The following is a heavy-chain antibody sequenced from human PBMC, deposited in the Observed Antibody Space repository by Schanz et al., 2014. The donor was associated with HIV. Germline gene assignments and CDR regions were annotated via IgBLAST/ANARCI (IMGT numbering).Heavy chain of an antibody. V-gene: IGHV3-9*01. CDR1: GFTFDDYA. D-gene: IGHD4-17*01. CDR2: ISWNSGSI. Sequence: VQLVESGGGVVQPGRSLRLSCAASGFTFDDYAMHWVRQAPGKGLEWVSCISWNSGSIGYADSVKGRFTISRDNAKNSLYLQMNSLRAEDTALYYCACECDYGGNSCFDYWGQGTLVLVSS. CDR3: ACECDYGGNSCFDY. J-gene: IGHJ4*02.